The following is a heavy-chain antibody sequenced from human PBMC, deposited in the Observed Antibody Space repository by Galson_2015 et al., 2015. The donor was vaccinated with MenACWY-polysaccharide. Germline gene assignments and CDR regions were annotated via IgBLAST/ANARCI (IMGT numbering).Heavy chain of an antibody. V-gene: IGHV6-1*01. D-gene: IGHD3-10*01. CDR3: AREPDYYGSGALWTFDI. J-gene: IGHJ3*02. CDR2: TYYRSKWYN. Sequence: CAISGDSVSSNSAAWNWIRQSPSRGLEWLGKTYYRSKWYNDYAVSVKSRIAINPDTSKNQFSLQLNSVTPEDTAVYYCAREPDYYGSGALWTFDISGQGTMVTVSS. CDR1: GDSVSSNSAA.